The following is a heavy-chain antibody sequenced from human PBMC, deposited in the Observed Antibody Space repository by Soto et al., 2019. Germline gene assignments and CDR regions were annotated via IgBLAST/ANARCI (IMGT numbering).Heavy chain of an antibody. V-gene: IGHV3-11*01. CDR1: GFTFSDYY. J-gene: IGHJ4*02. CDR2: ISNSGSAI. Sequence: QVQLVESGGALVEPGRSLRLSCAASGFTFSDYYMSWIRQAPGKGLEWLSYISNSGSAIYYADSVKGRFTVSRDNAKNSLYLQMNSLRAEDTAVYYCASQTVSRDYWGRGTLVTVSS. CDR3: ASQTVSRDY.